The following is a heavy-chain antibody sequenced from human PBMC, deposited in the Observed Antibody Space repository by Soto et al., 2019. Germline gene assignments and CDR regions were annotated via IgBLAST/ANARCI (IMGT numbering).Heavy chain of an antibody. CDR2: ITSTSSTK. CDR1: GFTFSSHT. Sequence: PGGSLRLSCAASGFTFSSHTMNWVRRAPGKGLEWISYITSTSSTKNYADSVKGRFTISRDNANNSLYLQMNSLRDEDTAVYYCARRITMVRGPYYYYAMDVWGQGTTVTVSS. J-gene: IGHJ6*02. V-gene: IGHV3-48*02. D-gene: IGHD3-10*01. CDR3: ARRITMVRGPYYYYAMDV.